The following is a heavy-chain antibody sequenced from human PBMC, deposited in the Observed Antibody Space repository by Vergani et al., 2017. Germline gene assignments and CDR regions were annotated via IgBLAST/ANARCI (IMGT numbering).Heavy chain of an antibody. V-gene: IGHV3-23*01. D-gene: IGHD2-2*01. J-gene: IGHJ6*03. CDR2: ISSDGGST. CDR3: ARSGTSYLSYYMDV. Sequence: EVHLLESGGGLVQSGGSLRLSCAASGFTFSNSAVSWVRQAPGRGLAWVSSISSDGGSTYYADSVKGRFTISRDNSKNTLSLQMNSLRAEDTAVYYCARSGTSYLSYYMDVWGKGTTVTVSS. CDR1: GFTFSNSA.